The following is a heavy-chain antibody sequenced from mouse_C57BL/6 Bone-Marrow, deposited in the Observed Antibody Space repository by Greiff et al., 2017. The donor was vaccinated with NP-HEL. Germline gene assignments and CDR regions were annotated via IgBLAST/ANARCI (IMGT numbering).Heavy chain of an antibody. V-gene: IGHV7-1*01. CDR2: SRNKANDYTT. J-gene: IGHJ1*03. CDR1: GFTFSDFY. Sequence: DVMLVESGGGLVQSGRSLRLSCATSGFTFSDFYMEWVRQAPGKGLEWIAASRNKANDYTTEYSASVKGRFIVSRDTSQSILYLQMNALRAEDTAIYYCARKAYYSNYWYFDVWGTGTTVTVSS. D-gene: IGHD2-5*01. CDR3: ARKAYYSNYWYFDV.